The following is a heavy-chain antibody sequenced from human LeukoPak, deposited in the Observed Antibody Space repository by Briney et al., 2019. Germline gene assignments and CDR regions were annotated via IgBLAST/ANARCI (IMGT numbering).Heavy chain of an antibody. Sequence: SQTLSLTCTVSGGSISSGSYYWSWIRQPAGKGLEWIGRIYTSGSTNYNPSLKSRVTISVDTSKNQFSLKLSSVTAADTAVYYCAREHIVVVVAAPPGWFDPWGQGTLVTVSS. J-gene: IGHJ5*02. D-gene: IGHD2-15*01. CDR2: IYTSGST. CDR1: GGSISSGSYY. CDR3: AREHIVVVVAAPPGWFDP. V-gene: IGHV4-61*02.